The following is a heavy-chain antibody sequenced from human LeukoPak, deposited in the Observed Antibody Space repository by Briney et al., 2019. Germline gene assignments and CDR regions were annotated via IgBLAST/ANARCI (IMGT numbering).Heavy chain of an antibody. D-gene: IGHD6-6*01. CDR1: GGSFSGYY. J-gene: IGHJ5*02. Sequence: PSETLSLTCAVYGGSFSGYYWSWIRQPPGKGLEWIGEINHSGSTNYNPSLKSRVTISVDTSKNQFSLKLTSVTAADTAVYYCARRGSSKWFDPWGQGTPVTVSS. CDR3: ARRGSSKWFDP. V-gene: IGHV4-34*01. CDR2: INHSGST.